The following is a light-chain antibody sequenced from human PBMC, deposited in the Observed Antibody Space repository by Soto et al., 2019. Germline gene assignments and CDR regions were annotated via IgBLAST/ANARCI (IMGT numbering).Light chain of an antibody. CDR1: RGDFGSYNL. Sequence: QSVRTRPPSGSGSPGRSITFSCPGARGDFGSYNLVSWYQQPPGKAPKLMIYEGSKRPSGVSNRFSGSKSGNTASLTISGLQAEDEADYYCCSYAGSSTFYVFGTGTKVTVL. J-gene: IGLJ1*01. CDR2: EGS. V-gene: IGLV2-23*01. CDR3: CSYAGSSTFYV.